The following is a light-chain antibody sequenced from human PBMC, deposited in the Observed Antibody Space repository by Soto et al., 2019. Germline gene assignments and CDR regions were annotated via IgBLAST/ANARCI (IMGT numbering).Light chain of an antibody. CDR1: QSVSSY. V-gene: IGKV3-11*01. CDR3: QRRDT. Sequence: EFLLTQSPAILSLYPGETATLSCRASQSVSSYLAWYQQRPGQAPRLLIHDASNRATGIPARFSGSGSGTDFTLTISSLEPEDFAVYFCQRRDTFGQGTKLEIK. CDR2: DAS. J-gene: IGKJ2*01.